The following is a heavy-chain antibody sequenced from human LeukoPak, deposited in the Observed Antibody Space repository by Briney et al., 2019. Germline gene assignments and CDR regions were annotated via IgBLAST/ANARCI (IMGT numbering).Heavy chain of an antibody. CDR1: GLTFSSYA. D-gene: IGHD3-22*01. V-gene: IGHV3-23*01. CDR3: AKASRGYYDSSGYYYGTVDY. J-gene: IGHJ4*02. CDR2: ISGSGGST. Sequence: GGSLRLSCAASGLTFSSYAMSWVRQAPGKGLEWVSAISGSGGSTYYADSVKGRFTISRDNSKNTLYLQMNSLRAEDTAVYYCAKASRGYYDSSGYYYGTVDYWGQGTLVTVSS.